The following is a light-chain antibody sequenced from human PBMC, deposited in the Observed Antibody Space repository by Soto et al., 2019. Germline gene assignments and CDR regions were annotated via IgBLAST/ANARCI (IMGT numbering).Light chain of an antibody. CDR1: SGHSSYA. Sequence: QLVLTQSPSASASLGASVKLTCTLSSGHSSYAIAWHQQQPEKGPRYLMKLNSDGSHSKGDGIPDRFSGSSSGAERYLTISSLQSEDEADGYCQPWGTGIPWVFGGGTNVTVL. J-gene: IGLJ3*02. V-gene: IGLV4-69*01. CDR3: QPWGTGIPWV. CDR2: LNSDGSH.